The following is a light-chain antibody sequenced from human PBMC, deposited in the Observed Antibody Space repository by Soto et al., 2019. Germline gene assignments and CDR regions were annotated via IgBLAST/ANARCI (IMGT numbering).Light chain of an antibody. Sequence: EIVLTQSPGPLYLSPGERATLSCRASQSVSSSYLAWYQQKPGQAPRPLIYGASSRAIGIPDRFSGRGSGTDFTLTISRLEPEDFAVYYCQQYGSSPWTFGQGTKMEIK. V-gene: IGKV3-20*01. CDR3: QQYGSSPWT. CDR1: QSVSSSY. CDR2: GAS. J-gene: IGKJ1*01.